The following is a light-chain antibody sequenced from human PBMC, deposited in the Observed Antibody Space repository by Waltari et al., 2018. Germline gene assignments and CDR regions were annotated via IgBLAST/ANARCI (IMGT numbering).Light chain of an antibody. Sequence: EIVMTQSPATLSVSPGARATLSCRASQSVSSNLAWYQQKPGQAPRPLSYGASTRATGIPARFSGSGSGTEFTLTISSLQSEDFAVYYCQQYNNWPPGLTFGGGTKVEIK. CDR2: GAS. V-gene: IGKV3-15*01. CDR3: QQYNNWPPGLT. CDR1: QSVSSN. J-gene: IGKJ4*01.